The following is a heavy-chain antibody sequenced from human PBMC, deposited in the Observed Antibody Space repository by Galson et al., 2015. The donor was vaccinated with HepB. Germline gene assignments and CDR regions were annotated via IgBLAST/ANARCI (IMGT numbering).Heavy chain of an antibody. Sequence: SLRLSCAASGFTFSSYAMSWVRQAPGKGLEWVSAISGSGGSTYYADSVKGRFTISRDNSKNTLYLQMNSLRAEDTAVYYCAKVRGATTVQTYYYYGMDVWGQGTTVTVSS. CDR1: GFTFSSYA. V-gene: IGHV3-23*01. CDR2: ISGSGGST. J-gene: IGHJ6*02. CDR3: AKVRGATTVQTYYYYGMDV. D-gene: IGHD1-26*01.